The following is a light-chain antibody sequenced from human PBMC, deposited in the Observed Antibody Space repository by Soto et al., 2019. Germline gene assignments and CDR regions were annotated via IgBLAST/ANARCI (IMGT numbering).Light chain of an antibody. CDR2: GAS. CDR1: QSISDT. Sequence: EIVMTQSPATLSVSPGGRATLSCRASQSISDTLAWYQQKPGQAPRLLIHGASTRATGFPARLSGSGSGTDFTLTISSLQSEDSAAYYCQQYDNWPWTFGQGTKVDI. CDR3: QQYDNWPWT. V-gene: IGKV3-15*01. J-gene: IGKJ1*01.